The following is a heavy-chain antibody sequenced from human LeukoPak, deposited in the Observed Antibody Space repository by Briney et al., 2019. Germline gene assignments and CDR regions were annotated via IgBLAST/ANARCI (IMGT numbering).Heavy chain of an antibody. CDR3: ATVWAVANWFDP. Sequence: ASVQVSCKVSGYTLTELSMHWVRQAPGKGLEWMGGFDPEDGETIYAQKFQGRVTMTEDTSTDTAYMELSSLRSEDTAVYYCATVWAVANWFDPWGQGTLVTVSS. CDR1: GYTLTELS. V-gene: IGHV1-24*01. J-gene: IGHJ5*02. CDR2: FDPEDGET. D-gene: IGHD3-16*01.